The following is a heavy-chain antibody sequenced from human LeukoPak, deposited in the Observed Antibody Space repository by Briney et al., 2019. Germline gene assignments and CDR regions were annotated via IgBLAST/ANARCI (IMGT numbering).Heavy chain of an antibody. CDR2: ISGSGGRT. Sequence: PGGSLRLSCTVSGVTLSNYGMSWVRQAPGKGLEWVAGISGSGGRTNYADSVKGRFTVSRENPKNTLYLQMNSLRAEDTAVYFCAKRGVVIRVILVGFHKEAYYFDSGGQGALVTVS. CDR1: GVTLSNYG. V-gene: IGHV3-23*01. CDR3: AKRGVVIRVILVGFHKEAYYFDS. D-gene: IGHD3-22*01. J-gene: IGHJ4*02.